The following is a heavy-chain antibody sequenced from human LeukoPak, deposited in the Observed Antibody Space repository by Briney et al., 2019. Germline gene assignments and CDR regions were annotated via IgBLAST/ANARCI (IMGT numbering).Heavy chain of an antibody. D-gene: IGHD3-16*01. J-gene: IGHJ4*02. CDR1: GYTFTGYY. CDR2: MNPNSGVT. V-gene: IGHV1-2*06. CDR3: VSRGDGGFDY. Sequence: GASVKVSCKASGYTFTGYYVHWVRQAPGQGLEWLGRMNPNSGVTHYAQKFQGRVTMTRDTSISTAYMELNNLTFDDTAVYYCVSRGDGGFDYWGQGTLVTVPS.